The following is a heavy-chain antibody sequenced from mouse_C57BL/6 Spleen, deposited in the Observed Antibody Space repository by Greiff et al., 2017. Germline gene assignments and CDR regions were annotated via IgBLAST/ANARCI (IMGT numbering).Heavy chain of an antibody. CDR1: GYTFTSYW. CDR2: TDHSDSYT. J-gene: IGHJ3*01. CDR3: ASGVASWFAY. Sequence: QVQLQQPGAELVMPGASVKLSCKASGYTFTSYWMHWVKQRPGQGLEWIGETDHSDSYTNYNQKFKGKSTLAVDKSSSTAYMQLSILTSEDSAVYDCASGVASWFAYWGQGTLVTVSA. V-gene: IGHV1-69*01.